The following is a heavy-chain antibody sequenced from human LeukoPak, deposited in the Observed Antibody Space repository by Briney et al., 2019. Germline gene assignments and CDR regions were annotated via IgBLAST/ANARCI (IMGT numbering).Heavy chain of an antibody. CDR3: ARDQYYYDSSGYIT. CDR1: GGTFSSYA. J-gene: IGHJ4*02. CDR2: IIPIFGIA. Sequence: RASVKVSCKASGGTFSSYAISWVRQAPGQGLERMGRIIPIFGIANYAQKFQGRVTITADKSTSTAYMELSSLRSEDTAVYYCARDQYYYDSSGYITWGQGTLVTVSS. V-gene: IGHV1-69*04. D-gene: IGHD3-22*01.